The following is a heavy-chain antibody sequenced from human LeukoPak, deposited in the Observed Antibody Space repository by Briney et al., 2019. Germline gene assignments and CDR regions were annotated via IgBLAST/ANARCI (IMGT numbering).Heavy chain of an antibody. CDR3: ARDVGNFDSGTSYLDY. J-gene: IGHJ4*02. D-gene: IGHD3-10*01. V-gene: IGHV3-33*07. CDR1: GFTFSSYG. Sequence: PGGSLTLSCVTSGFTFSSYGMFRARPAPGKGLESVTVIWYDGGKKYYADSVKGRFTISRDKSKNTLYLQMNSLTAEDTAVYYCARDVGNFDSGTSYLDYWGQGTLVTVSA. CDR2: IWYDGGKK.